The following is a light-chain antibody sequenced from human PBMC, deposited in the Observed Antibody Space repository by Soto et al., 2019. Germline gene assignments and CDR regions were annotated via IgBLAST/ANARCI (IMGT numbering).Light chain of an antibody. CDR2: KAS. Sequence: DIQMTQSPSTLSASIGARVTITCRASQSISYWLAWYQQKPGKAPKLLIYKASSLGGGVPSRFSGSGSGTEFTLTISTLQPDDFATYYCQQYDSYPVTFGGGTQVEIK. J-gene: IGKJ4*01. CDR3: QQYDSYPVT. CDR1: QSISYW. V-gene: IGKV1-5*03.